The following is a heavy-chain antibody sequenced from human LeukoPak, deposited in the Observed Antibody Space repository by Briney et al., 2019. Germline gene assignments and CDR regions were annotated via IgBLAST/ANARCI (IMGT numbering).Heavy chain of an antibody. V-gene: IGHV1-69*13. Sequence: SVKVCCKASGGTFSSYAISWVRQAPGQGVEWMGGIIPIFGTANYAQKFQGRVTITADESTSTAYMELSSLRSEDTAVYYCAKQLGYCSDGSCYFPYWGQGTLVIVSS. CDR1: GGTFSSYA. CDR3: AKQLGYCSDGSCYFPY. D-gene: IGHD2-15*01. J-gene: IGHJ4*02. CDR2: IIPIFGTA.